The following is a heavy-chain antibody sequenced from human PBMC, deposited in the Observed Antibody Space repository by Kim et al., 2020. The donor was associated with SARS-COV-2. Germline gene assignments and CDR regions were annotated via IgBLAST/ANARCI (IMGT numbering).Heavy chain of an antibody. V-gene: IGHV3-53*01. CDR2: IYVDGNT. Sequence: GGSLRLSCAASGFSVSSKYMTWVRQAPGKGLEWVSVIYVDGNTYYAASVMGRFTISRDNSKNTLYLQMNSLRAEDTAVYYCTRDVFDGYWNWGQGTLVTVSS. D-gene: IGHD1-1*01. CDR1: GFSVSSKY. J-gene: IGHJ4*02. CDR3: TRDVFDGYWN.